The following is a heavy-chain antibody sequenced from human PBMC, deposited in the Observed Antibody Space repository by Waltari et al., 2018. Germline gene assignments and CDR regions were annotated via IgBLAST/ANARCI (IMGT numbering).Heavy chain of an antibody. CDR1: GNTFTGHY. V-gene: IGHV1-2*02. Sequence: QVQLVQSGAEGKKPGASVKVTCKASGNTFTGHYMPWVGMGPGHGLEGMGWINTNSGGTNYAQKFQGRVTMTRDTSISTAYMELSRLRSDDTAVYYCARRKGLGEQLVGLDYWGQGTLVTVSS. CDR2: INTNSGGT. J-gene: IGHJ4*02. CDR3: ARRKGLGEQLVGLDY. D-gene: IGHD6-13*01.